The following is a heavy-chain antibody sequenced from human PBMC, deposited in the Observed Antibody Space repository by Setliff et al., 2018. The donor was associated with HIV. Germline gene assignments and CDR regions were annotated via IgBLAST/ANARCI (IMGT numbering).Heavy chain of an antibody. Sequence: ASVKVSCKASGYSFTGYYMHWVRQAPGQGLEWMGWINPNSGGTDYAQNFQGRVTMTRDTSISTAYMELSSLRSEDTAVYYCARDYYYGSSGYRYFDYWGQGTLVTVSS. CDR3: ARDYYYGSSGYRYFDY. CDR1: GYSFTGYY. V-gene: IGHV1-2*02. D-gene: IGHD3-22*01. J-gene: IGHJ4*02. CDR2: INPNSGGT.